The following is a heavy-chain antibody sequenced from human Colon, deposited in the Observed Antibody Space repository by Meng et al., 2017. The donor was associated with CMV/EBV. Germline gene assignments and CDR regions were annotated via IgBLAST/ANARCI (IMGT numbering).Heavy chain of an antibody. CDR3: AKDMFGSGSSYDF. CDR2: ITWDGGRV. J-gene: IGHJ4*02. Sequence: GGSLRLSCVGSGFRLDGYSMHWVRHTPGKGLEWLSLITWDGGRVYYADAMKGRFVVSRDNTNNVLHLEMKSLKPEDSGLYHCAKDMFGSGSSYDFWGQGTLVTVSS. D-gene: IGHD3-10*01. CDR1: GFRLDGYS. V-gene: IGHV3-43*01.